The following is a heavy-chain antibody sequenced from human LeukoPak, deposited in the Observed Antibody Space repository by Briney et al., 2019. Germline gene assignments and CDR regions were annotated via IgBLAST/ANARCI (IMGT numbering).Heavy chain of an antibody. V-gene: IGHV4-39*01. D-gene: IGHD2-15*01. Sequence: PSETLSLTCTVSGGSISSSSYYWGWIRQPPGKGLEWIGSTYYSGRTYYNPSLKSRVTISVDTSKNQFSLKLSSVTASDTAVYYCARLTGTVYDIVVVRGYWGQGTLVTVSS. CDR2: TYYSGRT. CDR1: GGSISSSSYY. CDR3: ARLTGTVYDIVVVRGY. J-gene: IGHJ4*02.